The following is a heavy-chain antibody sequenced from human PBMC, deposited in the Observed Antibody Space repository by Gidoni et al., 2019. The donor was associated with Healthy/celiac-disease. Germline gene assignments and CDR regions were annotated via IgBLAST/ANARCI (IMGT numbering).Heavy chain of an antibody. V-gene: IGHV4-34*01. CDR3: ASGGMTTVVYFDY. CDR2: INHSGST. CDR1: GGSFSGYY. D-gene: IGHD4-17*01. Sequence: QVQLQQWGAGLLKPSETLSLTCAVYGGSFSGYYWSWIRQPPGKGLEWIGEINHSGSTNYNPSLKSRVTISVDTSKNQFSLKLSSVTAADTAVYYCASGGMTTVVYFDYWGQGTLVTVSS. J-gene: IGHJ4*02.